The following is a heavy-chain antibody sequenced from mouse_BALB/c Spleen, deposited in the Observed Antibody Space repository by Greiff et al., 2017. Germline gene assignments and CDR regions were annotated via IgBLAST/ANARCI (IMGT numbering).Heavy chain of an antibody. CDR1: GYAFTNYL. CDR2: INPGSGGT. Sequence: VKLMESGAELVRPGTSVKVSCKASGYAFTNYLIEWVKQRPGQGLEWIGVINPGSGGTNYNEKFKGKATLTADKSSSTAYMQLSSLTSDDSAVYFCARSDYFDYWGQGTTLTVSS. CDR3: ARSDYFDY. J-gene: IGHJ2*01. V-gene: IGHV1-54*01.